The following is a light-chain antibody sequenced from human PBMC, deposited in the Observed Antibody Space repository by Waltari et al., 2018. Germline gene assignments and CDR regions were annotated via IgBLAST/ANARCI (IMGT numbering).Light chain of an antibody. CDR2: WES. CDR1: QSVLHTSNKNNY. Sequence: DIVMTQSPDSLAVFLGERATINCKSSQSVLHTSNKNNYLAWYQQKPGQPPKLPIYWESARESGVPDRFSGSGSGTDFTLTISSLQAEDVAVYYCQQYYSPPQTFGQGTKVEAK. CDR3: QQYYSPPQT. V-gene: IGKV4-1*01. J-gene: IGKJ1*01.